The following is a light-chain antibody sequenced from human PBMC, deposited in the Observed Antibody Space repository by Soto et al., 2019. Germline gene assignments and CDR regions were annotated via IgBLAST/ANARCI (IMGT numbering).Light chain of an antibody. CDR2: DAS. CDR3: QQYNSYRT. J-gene: IGKJ1*01. Sequence: DIQMTQSPSSVSASVGDRVTIACRASQGISSWLARYQQKPGKAPRLLIYDASILESGVPSRFSGSGSGTEFTLTISSLQPDDFATYYCQQYNSYRTFGQGTKADIK. CDR1: QGISSW. V-gene: IGKV1-5*01.